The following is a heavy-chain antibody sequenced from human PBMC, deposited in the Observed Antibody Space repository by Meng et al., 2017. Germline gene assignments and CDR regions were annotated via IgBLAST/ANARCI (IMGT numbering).Heavy chain of an antibody. CDR1: GYTFTGYD. CDR2: INPNSCGT. Sequence: GEVVKSWAEVEKPGASVKVPCKASGYTFTGYDRHWVRQAPGQGLECMGRINPNSCGTNYAQKFQGRVTMTRDTSISTAYMELSRLRSDDTAVYYCARDQCSGGSCYGDYWGQGTLVTVSS. J-gene: IGHJ4*02. V-gene: IGHV1-2*06. D-gene: IGHD2-15*01. CDR3: ARDQCSGGSCYGDY.